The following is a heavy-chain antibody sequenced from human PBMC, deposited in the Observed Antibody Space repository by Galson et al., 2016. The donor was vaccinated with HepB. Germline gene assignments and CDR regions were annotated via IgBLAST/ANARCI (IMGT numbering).Heavy chain of an antibody. D-gene: IGHD2-15*01. CDR3: ARLFGGYIDY. Sequence: SLRLSCAASGFTLSNYAMSWVRQAPGKGLEWVSDISGSGITKYYTDSVKGRFTISRDNSKKTVYLQMSSLRAEDTAVYYCARLFGGYIDYWGQGTLVTVSS. CDR1: GFTLSNYA. V-gene: IGHV3-23*01. J-gene: IGHJ4*02. CDR2: ISGSGITK.